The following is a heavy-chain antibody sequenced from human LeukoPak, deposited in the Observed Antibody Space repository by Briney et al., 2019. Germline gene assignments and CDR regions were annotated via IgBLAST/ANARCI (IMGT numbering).Heavy chain of an antibody. CDR2: IKQEGSET. CDR1: GFTFSSYW. D-gene: IGHD3-10*01. V-gene: IGHV3-7*01. CDR3: ARYGLGDTFDI. Sequence: GGSLRLSCAASGFTFSSYWMSWVRQAPGKGLEWVASIKQEGSETRYVDSMKGRFTIFRDNTKTSLYLQMNSLRAEDTAVYYCARYGLGDTFDIWGQGTVVTVSS. J-gene: IGHJ3*02.